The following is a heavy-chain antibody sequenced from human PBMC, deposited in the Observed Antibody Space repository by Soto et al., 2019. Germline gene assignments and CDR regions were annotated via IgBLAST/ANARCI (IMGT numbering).Heavy chain of an antibody. J-gene: IGHJ6*02. V-gene: IGHV4-59*01. D-gene: IGHD4-17*01. CDR1: GGSMRSYY. CDR2: VHYTGST. Sequence: QVQLQESGPGLVKPSEALSLTCSVSGGSMRSYYWTWVRQTPGKGLEWIGYVHYTGSTSYNPSLKSRVTISVDTSKNQFSLNLRSVTAADTAVYYCARDRRGPPYGDYAMDVWGQGTTVTVSS. CDR3: ARDRRGPPYGDYAMDV.